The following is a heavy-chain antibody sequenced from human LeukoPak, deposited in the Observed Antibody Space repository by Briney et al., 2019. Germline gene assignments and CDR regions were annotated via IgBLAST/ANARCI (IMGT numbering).Heavy chain of an antibody. CDR3: AREIDGSCDY. CDR2: ISSNGGST. CDR1: GFTFSSYA. J-gene: IGHJ4*02. V-gene: IGHV3-64*01. Sequence: PGGSLRLSCAASGFTFSSYAMHWVRQAPGKGLEYVSVISSNGGSTYYANSVKGRFTISRDNSKNTLYLQMGSLRAEDMAVYYCAREIDGSCDYWGQGTLVTVSS. D-gene: IGHD1-26*01.